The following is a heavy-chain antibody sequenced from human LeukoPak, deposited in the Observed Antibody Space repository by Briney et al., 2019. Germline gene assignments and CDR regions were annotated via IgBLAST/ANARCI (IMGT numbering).Heavy chain of an antibody. Sequence: SGPTLMKPTQTLTLTCTFSGFSLITDTVGVGWIRQPPGKALEWLALIYWDDDKRYNPSLKTRLTVTKDTSKNQVVLTLTNVDPVDTATYYCAHKPSGTNSYNSWGQGTLVTVSS. V-gene: IGHV2-5*02. J-gene: IGHJ4*02. CDR2: IYWDDDK. D-gene: IGHD2-2*02. CDR1: GFSLITDTVG. CDR3: AHKPSGTNSYNS.